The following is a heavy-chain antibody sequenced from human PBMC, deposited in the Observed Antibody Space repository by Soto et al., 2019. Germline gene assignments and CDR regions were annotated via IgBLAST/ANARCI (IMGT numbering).Heavy chain of an antibody. Sequence: QVQLVQSGAEVKKPGASVKVSCKASGYTFTSYDINWVRQATGQGLEWMGWMNPNSGKTGYAQKFQGRVPMTGNTSLSTAYVELSSLRSEDTALYYCARVLRGKNTVVMGYWGQGTLVTVSS. J-gene: IGHJ4*02. CDR2: MNPNSGKT. D-gene: IGHD2-15*01. CDR1: GYTFTSYD. CDR3: ARVLRGKNTVVMGY. V-gene: IGHV1-8*01.